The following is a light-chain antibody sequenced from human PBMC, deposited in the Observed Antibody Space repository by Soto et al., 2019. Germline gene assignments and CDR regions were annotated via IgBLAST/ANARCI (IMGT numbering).Light chain of an antibody. CDR3: QSYDSSLSGSAV. J-gene: IGLJ7*01. Sequence: QAVVTQPPSVSGAPGQRVTISCTWSSSNIGAGYDVHWYQQLPGTAPKLLIYGNSNRPSGVPDRFSGSKSGTSASLAITGLQAEDEADYYCQSYDSSLSGSAVFGGGTQLTVL. CDR2: GNS. V-gene: IGLV1-40*01. CDR1: SSNIGAGYD.